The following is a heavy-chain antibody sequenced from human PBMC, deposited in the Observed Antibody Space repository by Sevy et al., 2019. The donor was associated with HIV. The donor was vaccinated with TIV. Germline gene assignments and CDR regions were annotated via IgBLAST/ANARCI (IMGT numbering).Heavy chain of an antibody. Sequence: GGSLRLSCAASGFIFSSYAMSWVRQSPGKGLEWVSSISGSGGDTYNANSVKGRFSVSRDNSKNTLYMQMNSLRAGDTTTYYCAKAAGTVHSTPGPELNWGQGTLVTVSS. V-gene: IGHV3-23*01. CDR2: ISGSGGDT. CDR3: AKAAGTVHSTPGPELN. D-gene: IGHD1-1*01. CDR1: GFIFSSYA. J-gene: IGHJ4*02.